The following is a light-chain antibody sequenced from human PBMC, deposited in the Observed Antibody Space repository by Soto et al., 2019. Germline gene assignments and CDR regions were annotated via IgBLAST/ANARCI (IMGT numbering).Light chain of an antibody. CDR2: GAS. J-gene: IGKJ1*01. V-gene: IGKV3-15*01. CDR1: QSVSSN. Sequence: IVMTQCPATLSLSPGERATLSCSASQSVSSNLAWYQQKPGQAPRLLIYGASTRATGIPARFSGSGSGKEFTLTISSLQSEDFAVYYCQQYNNWPRTFGQGTKVDIK. CDR3: QQYNNWPRT.